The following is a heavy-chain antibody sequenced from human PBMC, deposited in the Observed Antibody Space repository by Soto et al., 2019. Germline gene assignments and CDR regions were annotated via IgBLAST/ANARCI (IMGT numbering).Heavy chain of an antibody. CDR1: GYTFTSYG. V-gene: IGHV1-18*01. J-gene: IGHJ4*02. CDR2: ISASNGNT. CDR3: ARDSPPVDY. Sequence: QGQLVQSGAEVKKPGASVTVSCKASGYTFTSYGISWVRQAPGQGLEWMGWISASNGNTKNAHKLQGRVTMTTDTSTGTAYMELRSLRSDDTAVYYCARDSPPVDYWGQGTLVTVSS.